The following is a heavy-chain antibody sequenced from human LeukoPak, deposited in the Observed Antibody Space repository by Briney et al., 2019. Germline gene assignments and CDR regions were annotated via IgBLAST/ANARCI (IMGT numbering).Heavy chain of an antibody. J-gene: IGHJ4*02. CDR1: GYTFTSYY. CDR2: INPSGGST. D-gene: IGHD4-17*01. V-gene: IGHV1-46*01. Sequence: ASVKVSCKASGYTFTSYYIHWVRQAPGQGLEWTGIINPSGGSTSYAQKFQGRVTMTRDTSTSTVYMELSSLRAEDTAVYYCATPRGTVTTGAVYWGQGTLVTVSS. CDR3: ATPRGTVTTGAVY.